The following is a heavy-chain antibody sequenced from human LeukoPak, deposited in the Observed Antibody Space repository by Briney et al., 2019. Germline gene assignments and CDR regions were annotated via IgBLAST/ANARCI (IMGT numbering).Heavy chain of an antibody. Sequence: ASVKVSCKASGYTFTSYGISWVRQAPGQGLEWMGWISAYNGNTNYAQKLQGRVIMTTDTSTSTAYMELRSLRSDDTAVYYCARDSPHYYDSSGYYPYYFDYWGQGTLVTVSS. CDR1: GYTFTSYG. V-gene: IGHV1-18*01. CDR2: ISAYNGNT. D-gene: IGHD3-22*01. CDR3: ARDSPHYYDSSGYYPYYFDY. J-gene: IGHJ4*02.